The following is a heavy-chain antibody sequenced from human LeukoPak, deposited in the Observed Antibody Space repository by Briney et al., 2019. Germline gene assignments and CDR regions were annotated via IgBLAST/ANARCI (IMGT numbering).Heavy chain of an antibody. J-gene: IGHJ6*03. Sequence: GGSLRLSCAASGFTFSSYSINWVRQAPGKGLEWVSSISSSSSYIYYADSVKGRFTISRDNSKNTLYLQMNSLRAEDTAVYYCAKEGLGYCSSTSCYVGYYYYYMDVWGKGTTVTISS. V-gene: IGHV3-21*01. CDR3: AKEGLGYCSSTSCYVGYYYYYMDV. CDR1: GFTFSSYS. D-gene: IGHD2-2*01. CDR2: ISSSSSYI.